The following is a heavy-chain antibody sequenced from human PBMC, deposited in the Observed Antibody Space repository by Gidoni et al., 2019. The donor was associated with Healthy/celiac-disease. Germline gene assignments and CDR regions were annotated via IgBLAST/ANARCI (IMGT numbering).Heavy chain of an antibody. CDR1: GFTFSSYA. CDR3: ARDTVQWLVRYYFDY. V-gene: IGHV3-30-3*01. Sequence: QVQLVESGGGVVQPGRSLRLSCAASGFTFSSYAMHWVRQAPGKGLEWVAVISYDGSNKYYADSVKGRFTISRDNSKNTLYLQMNSLRAEDTAVYYCARDTVQWLVRYYFDYWGQGTLVTVSS. D-gene: IGHD6-19*01. CDR2: ISYDGSNK. J-gene: IGHJ4*02.